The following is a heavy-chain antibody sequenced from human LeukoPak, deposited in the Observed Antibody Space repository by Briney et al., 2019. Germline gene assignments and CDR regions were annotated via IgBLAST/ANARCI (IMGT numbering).Heavy chain of an antibody. Sequence: ASVKVSFKASGYTFTGYYMHWVRQAPGQGLEWMGWINPNSGDTNYAQKFQGRVTMTRDTSISTAYMELSRLRSDDTAVYYCARELSAAGRWGAFDIWGRGTTVTVSS. CDR2: INPNSGDT. CDR1: GYTFTGYY. D-gene: IGHD6-13*01. J-gene: IGHJ3*02. V-gene: IGHV1-2*02. CDR3: ARELSAAGRWGAFDI.